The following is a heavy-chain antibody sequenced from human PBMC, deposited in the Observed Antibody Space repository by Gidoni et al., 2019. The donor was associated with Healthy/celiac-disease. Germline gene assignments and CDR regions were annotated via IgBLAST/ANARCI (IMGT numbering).Heavy chain of an antibody. J-gene: IGHJ4*02. CDR3: ARDKGYCSGGSCYSSALDY. Sequence: QVQLVASGGGVVQTGRSLRLSCAASGFTFSSYAMHWVRPAPGKGLEWVAVISYYGSNKYYADSVKGRFTISRDNSKNTLYLQMNSLRAEDTAVYYCARDKGYCSGGSCYSSALDYWGQGTLVTVSS. V-gene: IGHV3-30-3*01. CDR2: ISYYGSNK. D-gene: IGHD2-15*01. CDR1: GFTFSSYA.